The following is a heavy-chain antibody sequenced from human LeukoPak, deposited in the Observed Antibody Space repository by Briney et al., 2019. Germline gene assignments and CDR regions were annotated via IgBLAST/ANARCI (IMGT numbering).Heavy chain of an antibody. J-gene: IGHJ5*02. CDR3: ARVSQASYDYGDYDWFDP. V-gene: IGHV1-2*02. Sequence: GASVKVSCKASGGTFSSYAIRWVRQAPGQGLEWMGWFNPDSGGTNYAQKFQGRVTMTRDTSISTAYMELSRLRSDDTAVYYCARVSQASYDYGDYDWFDPWGQGTLVTVSS. CDR1: GGTFSSYA. CDR2: FNPDSGGT. D-gene: IGHD4-17*01.